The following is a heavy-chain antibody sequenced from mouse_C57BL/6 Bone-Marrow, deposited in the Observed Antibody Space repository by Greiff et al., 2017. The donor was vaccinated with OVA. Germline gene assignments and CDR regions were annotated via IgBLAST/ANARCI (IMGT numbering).Heavy chain of an antibody. J-gene: IGHJ1*03. CDR3: VRHDVYWDCDV. V-gene: IGHV10-1*01. Sequence: GGGLVQPKGSLKLSCAASGFSFNPYAMNWVRQAPGKGLEWVARIRSKSNNYATYYADSVKDRFTISRDDSESLLYLQMNNLKTEDTAMYYCVRHDVYWDCDVWGTGTTVTVSS. CDR2: IRSKSNNYAT. CDR1: GFSFNPYA. D-gene: IGHD2-3*01.